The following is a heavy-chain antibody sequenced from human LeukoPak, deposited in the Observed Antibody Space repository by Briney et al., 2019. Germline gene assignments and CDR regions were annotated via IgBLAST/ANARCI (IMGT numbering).Heavy chain of an antibody. Sequence: PSETLSLTCTVSGGSISSYYWSWLRQPAGKGLEWIGRIYTSGSTNYNPSLKSRVTMSVDTSKNQFLLKVTSVTAADTAVYFCATGAGPFDYWGQGTLVTVSS. CDR2: IYTSGST. J-gene: IGHJ4*02. CDR3: ATGAGPFDY. D-gene: IGHD3-10*01. CDR1: GGSISSYY. V-gene: IGHV4-4*07.